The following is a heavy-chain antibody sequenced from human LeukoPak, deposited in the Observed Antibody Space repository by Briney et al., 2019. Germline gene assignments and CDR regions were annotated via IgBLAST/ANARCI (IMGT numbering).Heavy chain of an antibody. CDR1: GYRFTGYY. J-gene: IGHJ4*02. V-gene: IGHV1-2*02. CDR3: VRDRGIVVVTAGFDY. D-gene: IGHD2-21*02. Sequence: GASVTLSCTASGYRFTGYYMHWVRQAPGQGLEWMGWINPNSGGTNYAQKFQGRVTMTRDTSISTAYMELSRLRSDDTAVYYCVRDRGIVVVTAGFDYWGQGTLVTVSS. CDR2: INPNSGGT.